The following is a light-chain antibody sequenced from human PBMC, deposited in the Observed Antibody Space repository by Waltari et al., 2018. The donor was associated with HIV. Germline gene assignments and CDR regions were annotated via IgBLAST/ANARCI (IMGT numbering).Light chain of an antibody. Sequence: FLIQSPATLSLSPGERATLSCRASQSIGSSLTWYQQKPGQAPRLLIYDASNRATGVPARFSGSGSGTDFTLTISSLETEDFAVYYCQQRTHWRSVGFTFGPGTKVDIK. CDR1: QSIGSS. CDR2: DAS. V-gene: IGKV3-11*01. CDR3: QQRTHWRSVGFT. J-gene: IGKJ3*01.